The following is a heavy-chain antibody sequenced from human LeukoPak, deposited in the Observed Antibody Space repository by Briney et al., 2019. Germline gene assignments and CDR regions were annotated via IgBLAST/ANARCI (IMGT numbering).Heavy chain of an antibody. D-gene: IGHD6-13*01. V-gene: IGHV1-2*02. Sequence: VASVKVSCKASGYTFTGYYMHWVRQAPGQGLEWMGWINPNSGGTNYAQKFQGRVTMTRDTSISTVYMELSSLRSEDTAVYYCARGYSSMLDPWGQGTLVTVSS. CDR2: INPNSGGT. CDR1: GYTFTGYY. CDR3: ARGYSSMLDP. J-gene: IGHJ5*02.